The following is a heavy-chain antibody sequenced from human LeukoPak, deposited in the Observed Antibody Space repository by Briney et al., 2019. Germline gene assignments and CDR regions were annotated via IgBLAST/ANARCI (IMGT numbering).Heavy chain of an antibody. V-gene: IGHV4-61*05. CDR3: ARGAGSFDY. Sequence: SETLSLTCTVSGGSISSSPYYWGWIRQPPGKGLEWIGYIYYSGSTNYNPSLKSRVTMSVDTSKNQFSLKLSSVTAADTAVYYCARGAGSFDYWGQGTLVTVSS. CDR1: GGSISSSPYY. CDR2: IYYSGST. J-gene: IGHJ4*02.